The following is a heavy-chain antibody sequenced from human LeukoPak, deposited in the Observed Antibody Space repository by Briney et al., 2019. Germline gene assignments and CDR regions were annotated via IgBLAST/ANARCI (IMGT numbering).Heavy chain of an antibody. Sequence: GASVKVSCKASGYTFTSYDINWVRQATGQGLEWMGWMNPNSGNTGYAQKFQGRVTMTRNTSKSTAYMELSSLRSEDTAVYYCARLGPWSGYGKYYYYGMDVWGQGTTVTVSS. CDR1: GYTFTSYD. D-gene: IGHD3-3*01. J-gene: IGHJ6*02. V-gene: IGHV1-8*01. CDR3: ARLGPWSGYGKYYYYGMDV. CDR2: MNPNSGNT.